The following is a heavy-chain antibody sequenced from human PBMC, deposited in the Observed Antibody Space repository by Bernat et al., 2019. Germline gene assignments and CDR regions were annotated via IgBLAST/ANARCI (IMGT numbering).Heavy chain of an antibody. J-gene: IGHJ4*02. CDR3: ARHAPGSSWAYYFDY. CDR1: GGSISSYY. D-gene: IGHD6-13*01. CDR2: IYYSGST. Sequence: QVQLQESGPGLVKPSETLSLTCTVSGGSISSYYWSWIRQPPGKGLEWIGYIYYSGSTNYNPSLKSRVTISVDTSKNQFSLKLSSVTAADTAVYYCARHAPGSSWAYYFDYWGQGTLVTVSS. V-gene: IGHV4-59*08.